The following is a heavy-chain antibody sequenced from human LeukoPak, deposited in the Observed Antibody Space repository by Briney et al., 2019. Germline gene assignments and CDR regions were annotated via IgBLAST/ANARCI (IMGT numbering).Heavy chain of an antibody. CDR1: GFTFSSYE. V-gene: IGHV3-48*03. J-gene: IGHJ6*03. CDR2: ISRSGASI. D-gene: IGHD3-16*01. CDR3: AKDPRGIYYYYYYMDV. Sequence: AGGSLRLSCAASGFTFSSYEMNWVRQAPGKGLEWVSYISRSGASIYYADSVKGRFTISRDNAKNSLYLQMNSLRAEDTAVYYCAKDPRGIYYYYYYMDVWGKGTTVTVSS.